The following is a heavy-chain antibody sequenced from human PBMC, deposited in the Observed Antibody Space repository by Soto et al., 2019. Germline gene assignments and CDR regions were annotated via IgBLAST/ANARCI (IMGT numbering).Heavy chain of an antibody. CDR3: ARDPHYGDYVNYYFYGMDV. J-gene: IGHJ6*02. Sequence: SVKGSCKASADIFHNYVISWVRQAPVQGLEWMGGILPIFGAANYAQKFQGRITITADKSTSTSYMEVISLTSEDTAVYFCARDPHYGDYVNYYFYGMDVWGQGTTVTVSS. CDR2: ILPIFGAA. D-gene: IGHD4-17*01. CDR1: ADIFHNYV. V-gene: IGHV1-69*06.